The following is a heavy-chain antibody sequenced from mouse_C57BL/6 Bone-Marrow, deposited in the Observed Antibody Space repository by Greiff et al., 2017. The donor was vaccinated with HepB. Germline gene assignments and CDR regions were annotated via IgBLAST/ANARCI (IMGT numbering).Heavy chain of an antibody. CDR3: ARKHYYGSIYWYFDV. CDR2: ILPSIGRT. D-gene: IGHD1-1*01. V-gene: IGHV15-2*01. J-gene: IGHJ1*03. CDR1: DSEVFPIAY. Sequence: QVQLKESGSELRSPGSSVKLSCKDFDSEVFPIAYMSWVRQKPGHGFEWIGGILPSIGRTIYGEKFEDKATLDADTLSNTAYLELNSLTSEDSAIYYCARKHYYGSIYWYFDVWGTGTTVTVSS.